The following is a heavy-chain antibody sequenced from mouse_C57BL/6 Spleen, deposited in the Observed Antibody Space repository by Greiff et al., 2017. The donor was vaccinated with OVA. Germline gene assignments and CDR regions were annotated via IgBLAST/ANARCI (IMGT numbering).Heavy chain of an antibody. Sequence: VQLQQSGPELVKPGASVKISCKASGYSFTGYYMNWVKQSPEKSLEWIGEINPSTGGTTYNQKFKAKATLTVDKSSSTAYMQLKSRTSEDSAVYYCARKVDGYYYFDYWGQGTTLTVSS. CDR3: ARKVDGYYYFDY. J-gene: IGHJ2*01. CDR1: GYSFTGYY. CDR2: INPSTGGT. D-gene: IGHD2-3*01. V-gene: IGHV1-42*01.